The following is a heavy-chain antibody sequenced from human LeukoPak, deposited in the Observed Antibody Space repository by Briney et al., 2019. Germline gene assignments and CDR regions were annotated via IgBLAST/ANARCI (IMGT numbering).Heavy chain of an antibody. D-gene: IGHD6-13*01. CDR2: MNPNSGNT. J-gene: IGHJ6*03. CDR1: GYTFTSYD. Sequence: ASVKVSCKASGYTFTSYDINWVRQATGQGLEWMGWMNPNSGNTGYAQKFQGRVTITRNTSIGTAYMELSSLRSEDTAVYYCARVGSSWHYYYYYYMDVWGKGTTVTVSS. CDR3: ARVGSSWHYYYYYYMDV. V-gene: IGHV1-8*03.